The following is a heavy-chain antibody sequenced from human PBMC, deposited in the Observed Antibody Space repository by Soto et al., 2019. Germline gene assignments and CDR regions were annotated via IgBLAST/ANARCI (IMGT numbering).Heavy chain of an antibody. CDR3: AKGRGGAYYYYGLDV. CDR2: ISGSGATT. J-gene: IGHJ6*02. CDR1: GVTFNTYA. D-gene: IGHD3-10*01. Sequence: EVQLFESGGGLVQPGESLTLSCAASGVTFNTYAMTWARRPPGKGLELVSAISGSGATTYVADSVTGRFTIPRDNSKDPLSLQMNRLSAEDPAIYYCAKGRGGAYYYYGLDVWGQGTTVTVSS. V-gene: IGHV3-23*01.